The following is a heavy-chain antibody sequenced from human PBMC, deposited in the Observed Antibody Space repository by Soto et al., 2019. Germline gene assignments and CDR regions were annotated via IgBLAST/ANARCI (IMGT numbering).Heavy chain of an antibody. CDR3: ARAYSSSPLFEDYFDY. D-gene: IGHD6-13*01. CDR2: INPDGSEK. V-gene: IGHV3-7*04. Sequence: VGSLRLSCAGSGFTFSRYWMTWVRQGPGKGLEWVANINPDGSEKFFADSVKGRFTISRDDAKNSLYLQMNSLRAEDTAVYFCARAYSSSPLFEDYFDYWGQGALVTVSS. CDR1: GFTFSRYW. J-gene: IGHJ4*02.